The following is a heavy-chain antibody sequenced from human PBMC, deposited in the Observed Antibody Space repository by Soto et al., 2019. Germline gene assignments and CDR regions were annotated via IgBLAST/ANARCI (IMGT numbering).Heavy chain of an antibody. CDR2: LIPIFGTG. V-gene: IGHV1-69*13. CDR1: GGTFNNNG. J-gene: IGHJ5*02. Sequence: GASVKVSCKASGGTFNNNGVTGVRQAPGQGLEWMGGLIPIFGTGSYAQRFQGRVTLIADESTSTAYMELNSLRSEDTAVYYCAIDRMHFDRAGYSDRRLLGPWGRGTLGIVSS. CDR3: AIDRMHFDRAGYSDRRLLGP. D-gene: IGHD3-22*01.